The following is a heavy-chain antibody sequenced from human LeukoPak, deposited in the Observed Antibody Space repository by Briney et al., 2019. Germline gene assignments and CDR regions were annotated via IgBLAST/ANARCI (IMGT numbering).Heavy chain of an antibody. CDR3: ARENRGDYSDY. J-gene: IGHJ4*02. D-gene: IGHD2/OR15-2a*01. V-gene: IGHV1-69*05. Sequence: ASVKVSCKASGGTFSSYAISWVRQAPGQGLEWMGRIIPIFGTANYAQKFQGRVTITTDESTSTAYMELSSLRSEDTAVYYCARENRGDYSDYWGQGTLVTVSS. CDR2: IIPIFGTA. CDR1: GGTFSSYA.